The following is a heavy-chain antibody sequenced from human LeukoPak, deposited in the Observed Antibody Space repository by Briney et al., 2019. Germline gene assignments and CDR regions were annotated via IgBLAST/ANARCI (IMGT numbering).Heavy chain of an antibody. D-gene: IGHD3-16*02. V-gene: IGHV4-38-2*01. Sequence: SETLSLTCAVSGYSISSGYYWGWIRQPPGKGLEWIGGIYHSGSTYYNPSLKSRVTISVDTSKNQFSLKLSSVTAADTAVYYCARQLFLTFGGVIETFDYWGQGTLVTVS. CDR3: ARQLFLTFGGVIETFDY. J-gene: IGHJ4*02. CDR2: IYHSGST. CDR1: GYSISSGYY.